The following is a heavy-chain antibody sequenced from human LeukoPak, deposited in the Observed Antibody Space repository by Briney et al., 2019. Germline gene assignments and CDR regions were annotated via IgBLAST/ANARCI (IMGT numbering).Heavy chain of an antibody. D-gene: IGHD3-22*01. CDR2: ISGSGGST. Sequence: GGSLRLSCAAPGFTFSSYAMSWVRQAPGKGLEWVSAISGSGGSTYYADSVKGRFTISRDNSKNTLYLQMNSLRAEDTAVYYCAKGHTYYYDSSGYYLDYWGQGTLVTVSS. J-gene: IGHJ4*02. V-gene: IGHV3-23*01. CDR3: AKGHTYYYDSSGYYLDY. CDR1: GFTFSSYA.